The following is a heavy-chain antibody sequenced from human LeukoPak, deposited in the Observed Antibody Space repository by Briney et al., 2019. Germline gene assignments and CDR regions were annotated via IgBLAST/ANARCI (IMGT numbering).Heavy chain of an antibody. CDR3: AKVGVVVAATLYFDY. Sequence: PGGSLRLSCAASGFTFSSYAMSWVRQVPGKGLEWVSAISGSGGSTYYADSVKGRFTISRDNSKNTLYLQMNSLRAEDTSVYYCAKVGVVVAATLYFDYWGQGTLVTVSS. CDR2: ISGSGGST. V-gene: IGHV3-23*01. D-gene: IGHD2-15*01. CDR1: GFTFSSYA. J-gene: IGHJ4*02.